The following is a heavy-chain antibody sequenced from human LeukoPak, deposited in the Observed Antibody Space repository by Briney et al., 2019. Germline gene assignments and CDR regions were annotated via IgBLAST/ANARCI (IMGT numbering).Heavy chain of an antibody. D-gene: IGHD4-11*01. CDR2: IYPSGST. V-gene: IGHV4-4*07. CDR1: GGSISPYH. Sequence: SETLSLTCTVSGGSISPYHWSWLRQPAEKGLEWIGRIYPSGSTNYNLSLKDRVTISIDRSKNQFSLKLSSVTAADTALYYCARDQKVPNNNFRYYYYMDVWGKGATVTVSS. J-gene: IGHJ6*03. CDR3: ARDQKVPNNNFRYYYYMDV.